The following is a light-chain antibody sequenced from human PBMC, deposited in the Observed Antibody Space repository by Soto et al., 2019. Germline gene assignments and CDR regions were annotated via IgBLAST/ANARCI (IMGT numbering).Light chain of an antibody. CDR3: QSYDISLSGVV. V-gene: IGLV1-40*01. J-gene: IGLJ2*01. CDR1: SSNIGAGYD. CDR2: DNS. Sequence: QAVLTQSPSVSGAPGQRVTISCTGSSSNIGAGYDVHWYQQLPGTAPKLLIYDNSNRPSGVPDRFSGSKSVTSASLAITGLQAEDEADYYCQSYDISLSGVVFGGGTKLTVL.